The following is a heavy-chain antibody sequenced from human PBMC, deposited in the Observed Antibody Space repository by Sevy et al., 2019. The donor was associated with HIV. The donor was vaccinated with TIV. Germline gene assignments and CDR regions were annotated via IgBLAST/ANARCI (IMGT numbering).Heavy chain of an antibody. CDR2: TYYRSRWYN. Sequence: SQTLSLTCAISGDSVSSNSAAWNWIRQSPSRGLEWLGRTYYRSRWYNNYAVSVKSRITVNPDTSKNQFSLHLNSVTPEDTAVYYCARGGGAGYCSSTNCLDYWGQGTLVTVSS. CDR1: GDSVSSNSAA. V-gene: IGHV6-1*01. D-gene: IGHD2-2*01. CDR3: ARGGGAGYCSSTNCLDY. J-gene: IGHJ4*02.